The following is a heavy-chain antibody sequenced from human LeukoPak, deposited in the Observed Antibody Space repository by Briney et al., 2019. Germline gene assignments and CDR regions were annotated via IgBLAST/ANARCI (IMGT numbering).Heavy chain of an antibody. J-gene: IGHJ4*02. D-gene: IGHD5-12*01. V-gene: IGHV3-9*01. Sequence: GRSLRLSCAASGFTFDDYAMHWVRQARGKGLEWVSGISWNSGSIGYADSVKGRFTISRDNAKNSLYLQMNSLRAEDTALYYCAKSFGGGYDESYYFDYWGQGTLVTVSS. CDR2: ISWNSGSI. CDR3: AKSFGGGYDESYYFDY. CDR1: GFTFDDYA.